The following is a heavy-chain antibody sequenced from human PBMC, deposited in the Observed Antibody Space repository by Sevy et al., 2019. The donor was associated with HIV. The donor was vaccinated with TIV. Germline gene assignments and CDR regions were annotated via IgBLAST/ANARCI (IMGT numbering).Heavy chain of an antibody. Sequence: GGSLRLSCAASGFIFNNYDMYWIRQAPGKGLEWVATVSYDGADKDYADIVKGRFTISRDSSRSKLYLQMSSLRPEDTGVYFCAKDMVGCSGGTCYSGAVSPFESWGQGTLVTVSS. J-gene: IGHJ4*02. CDR1: GFIFNNYD. V-gene: IGHV3-30*18. CDR3: AKDMVGCSGGTCYSGAVSPFES. CDR2: VSYDGADK. D-gene: IGHD2-15*01.